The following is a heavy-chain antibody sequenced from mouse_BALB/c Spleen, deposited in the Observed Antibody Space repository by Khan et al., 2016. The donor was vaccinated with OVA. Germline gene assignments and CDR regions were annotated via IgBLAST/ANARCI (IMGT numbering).Heavy chain of an antibody. D-gene: IGHD1-1*01. CDR1: GFTFSTYG. Sequence: EVELVESGGDFVRPGGSLKLSCAASGFTFSTYGMSWVRQTPDKRLEWVATINTGGASTYYPARLKGQFTISGDNAKNTLYLQLSSLKSEDTAIYYCARLAYYYNSEGFAYWGQGTLVTVSA. CDR3: ARLAYYYNSEGFAY. CDR2: INTGGAST. J-gene: IGHJ3*01. V-gene: IGHV5-6*01.